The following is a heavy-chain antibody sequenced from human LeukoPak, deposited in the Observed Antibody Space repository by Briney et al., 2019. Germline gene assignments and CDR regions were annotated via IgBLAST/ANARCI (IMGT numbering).Heavy chain of an antibody. CDR1: GGSISSHY. J-gene: IGHJ4*02. CDR2: IYSTGSA. CDR3: AREQDTAVPSDY. V-gene: IGHV4-59*11. Sequence: SETLSLTCTVSGGSISSHYWNWVRQPPGKGLEWIGFIYSTGSANYNASLKSRVIMSVDRSKSQFSLNLRSVTAADTAVYYCAREQDTAVPSDYWGQGTLVTVSS. D-gene: IGHD5-18*01.